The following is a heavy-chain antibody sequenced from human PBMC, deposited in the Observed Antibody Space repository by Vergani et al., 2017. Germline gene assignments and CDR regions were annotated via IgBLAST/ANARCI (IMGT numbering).Heavy chain of an antibody. D-gene: IGHD2-2*01. CDR1: GYSFTRYW. CDR3: ARQGGYCSSTSCYESYYYGMDV. V-gene: IGHV5-51*01. CDR2: IYPGDSDT. Sequence: EVQLVQSGAEVKKPGESLKISCKGSGYSFTRYWIGWVRQMPGKGLEWMGIIYPGDSDTRYSPSFQGQDTISADKSISTAYLQWSSLKASDTAMYYCARQGGYCSSTSCYESYYYGMDVWGQGTTVTVSS. J-gene: IGHJ6*02.